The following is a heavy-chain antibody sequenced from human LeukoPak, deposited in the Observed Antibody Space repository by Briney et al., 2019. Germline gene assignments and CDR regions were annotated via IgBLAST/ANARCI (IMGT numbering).Heavy chain of an antibody. CDR1: GGSISSYY. V-gene: IGHV4-4*07. Sequence: SETLSLTCTVSGGSISSYYWSWIRQPAGKGLEWIGRIYTSGSTNYNPSLRSRVAISVDKSKNQFSLKLSSVTAADTAVYYCARDYSNYVVWFDPWGQGTLLTVSS. J-gene: IGHJ5*02. CDR2: IYTSGST. D-gene: IGHD4-11*01. CDR3: ARDYSNYVVWFDP.